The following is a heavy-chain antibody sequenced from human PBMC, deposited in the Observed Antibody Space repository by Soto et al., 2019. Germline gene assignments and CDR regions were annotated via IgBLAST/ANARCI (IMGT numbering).Heavy chain of an antibody. J-gene: IGHJ4*02. CDR2: IFYSDNT. CDR1: GGSISTSSCY. D-gene: IGHD3-3*01. V-gene: IGHV4-61*05. Sequence: SETLSLTCTVSGGSISTSSCYWVWILQPPRKVLEWIGYIFYSDNTNYNPSLKSRVTISVDTPKNQFSLKLTSVTAADTAVYFCARGGETYYDFWSGFSPIDYWGQGTLVTVSS. CDR3: ARGGETYYDFWSGFSPIDY.